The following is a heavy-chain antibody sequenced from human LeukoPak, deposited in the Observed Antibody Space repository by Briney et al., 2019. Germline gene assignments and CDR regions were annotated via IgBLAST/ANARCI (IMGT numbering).Heavy chain of an antibody. CDR3: ARSTYSSGWYPIYY. CDR1: GYTFTSYA. J-gene: IGHJ4*02. V-gene: IGHV7-4-1*02. Sequence: ASVNVSCKASGYTFTSYAMNWVRQAPGQGLEWMGWINTNTGNPTYAQGFTGRFVFSLDTSVSTAYLQISSLKAEDTAVYYCARSTYSSGWYPIYYWGQGTLVTVSS. CDR2: INTNTGNP. D-gene: IGHD6-19*01.